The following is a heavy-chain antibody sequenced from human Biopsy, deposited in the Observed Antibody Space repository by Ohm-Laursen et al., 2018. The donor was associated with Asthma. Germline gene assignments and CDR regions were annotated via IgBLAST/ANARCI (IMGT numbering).Heavy chain of an antibody. CDR2: VNTGNGDT. V-gene: IGHV1-3*04. CDR3: ARTYYDFLTGQVKDVFGV. J-gene: IGHJ3*01. Sequence: ASVKVSCKPSGYNFISFAIHWVRQAPGQRLEWMCWVNTGNGDTKYSQKFQGRVTITRDTSASTAYMELRSLRSEDTATYYCARTYYDFLTGQVKDVFGVWGQGTMVTVSS. CDR1: GYNFISFA. D-gene: IGHD3-9*01.